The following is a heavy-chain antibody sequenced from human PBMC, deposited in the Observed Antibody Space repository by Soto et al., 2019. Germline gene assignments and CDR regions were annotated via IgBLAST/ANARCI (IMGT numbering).Heavy chain of an antibody. CDR2: INGDGTTT. J-gene: IGHJ4*02. V-gene: IGHV3-74*01. CDR3: VRSREGYNLVADY. Sequence: DAQLVESGGGLVQPGGSLRLSCAASGFTFSGYWMHWVRQARERGLVWVSRINGDGTTTHYADSVKGRFTISRDNAKNTLYLQMNSLRAEDSAVYFCVRSREGYNLVADYWGQGTLVTVSS. D-gene: IGHD5-12*01. CDR1: GFTFSGYW.